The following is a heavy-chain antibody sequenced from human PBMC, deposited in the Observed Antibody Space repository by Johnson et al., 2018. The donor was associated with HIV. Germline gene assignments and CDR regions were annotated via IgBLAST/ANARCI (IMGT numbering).Heavy chain of an antibody. D-gene: IGHD6-19*01. CDR3: ARGGQWLVLGAFDI. CDR2: ISSDGGST. Sequence: EVQLVESGGGLVQPGGSLRLSCAASGFTFSSYAMHWVRQAPGKGLEYVSAISSDGGSTYYANSVKGRFTISRDNSKNTLYLQMGSLRAEDMAVYYCARGGQWLVLGAFDICGQGTMVTVSS. CDR1: GFTFSSYA. J-gene: IGHJ3*02. V-gene: IGHV3-64*01.